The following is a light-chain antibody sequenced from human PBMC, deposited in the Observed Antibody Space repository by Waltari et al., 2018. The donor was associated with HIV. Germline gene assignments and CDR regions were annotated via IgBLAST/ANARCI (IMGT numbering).Light chain of an antibody. CDR1: KLGDKY. CDR3: QAWDTTTVV. J-gene: IGLJ2*01. Sequence: SYELTQSPSVSVSPGQTASITCSGDKLGDKYACWYQQKPGQSPVLVIYEDSKRPSGIPYRFSGSNSGNTATLTISGTQAMDEADYYCQAWDTTTVVFGGGTKLTVL. V-gene: IGLV3-1*01. CDR2: EDS.